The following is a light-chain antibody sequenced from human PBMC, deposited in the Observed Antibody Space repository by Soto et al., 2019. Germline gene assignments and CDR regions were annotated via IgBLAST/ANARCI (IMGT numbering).Light chain of an antibody. CDR1: QRISSTN. CDR2: DAS. CDR3: QQYAKSPLYT. V-gene: IGKV3-20*01. Sequence: EIVLTQSPGTLSLSPGESATLSCRASQRISSTNLAWYHQKRGQAPRLLIYDASSRATGISDRFSGSGSGTDFTLTISRLEPEDFGVYYCQQYAKSPLYTFGQGTKLEIK. J-gene: IGKJ2*01.